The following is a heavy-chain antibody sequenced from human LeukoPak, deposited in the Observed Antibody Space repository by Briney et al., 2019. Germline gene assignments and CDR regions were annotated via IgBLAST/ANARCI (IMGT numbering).Heavy chain of an antibody. Sequence: GSVKVSCKASGGTFSSYAISWVRQATGQGLEWMGWMNPNSGNTGYAQKFQGRVTMTRNTSISTAYMELSSLRSEDTAVYYCARGQSISDPWGQGTLVTVSS. V-gene: IGHV1-8*02. CDR3: ARGQSISDP. CDR2: MNPNSGNT. J-gene: IGHJ5*02. CDR1: GGTFSSYA.